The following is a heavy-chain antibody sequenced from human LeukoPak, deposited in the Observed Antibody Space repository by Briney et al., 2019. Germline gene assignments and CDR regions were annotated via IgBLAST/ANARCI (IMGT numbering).Heavy chain of an antibody. V-gene: IGHV1-18*01. CDR1: GYTFTSYG. Sequence: ASVKVSCKASGYTFTSYGISWVRQAPGQGLEWMGWISAYNGNTNYAQKLQGRVTMTTDTSTSTAYMEPRSLRSDDTAVYYCARDRVQSSSWYNWFDPWGQGTLVTVSS. CDR2: ISAYNGNT. J-gene: IGHJ5*02. CDR3: ARDRVQSSSWYNWFDP. D-gene: IGHD6-13*01.